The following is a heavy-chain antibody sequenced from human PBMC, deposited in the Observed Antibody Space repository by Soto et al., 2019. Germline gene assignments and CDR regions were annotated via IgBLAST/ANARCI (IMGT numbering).Heavy chain of an antibody. Sequence: EVQLVESGGGLVKPGGSLRLSCAASGFTFSNAWMSWVRQAPGKGLEWVGRIRSKTDGGTTDYAAPVKGRFTISRDDSKNTLYLQMNSLKTEDTAVYYCTTDWYNWNDAAGDAFDIWGQGTMVTVSS. J-gene: IGHJ3*02. CDR1: GFTFSNAW. CDR3: TTDWYNWNDAAGDAFDI. D-gene: IGHD1-1*01. CDR2: IRSKTDGGTT. V-gene: IGHV3-15*01.